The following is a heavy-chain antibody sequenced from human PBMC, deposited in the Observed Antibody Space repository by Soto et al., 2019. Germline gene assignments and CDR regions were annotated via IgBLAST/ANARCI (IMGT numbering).Heavy chain of an antibody. CDR3: AGGRETYYDFWCGPEN. CDR2: IWYDGSNK. Sequence: GGSLRLSCVPSGFTFSSYGMHWVRQAPGKGLEWVAVIWYDGSNKYYADSVKGRFTISRDNSKNTLYLHMNSLRADDTAVYYCAGGRETYYDFWCGPENWGKGTM. CDR1: GFTFSSYG. J-gene: IGHJ4*02. V-gene: IGHV3-33*01. D-gene: IGHD3-3*01.